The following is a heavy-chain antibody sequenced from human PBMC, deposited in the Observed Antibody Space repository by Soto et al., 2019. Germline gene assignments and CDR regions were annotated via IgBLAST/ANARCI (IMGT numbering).Heavy chain of an antibody. Sequence: PGGSLRLSCAASGFTFSNAWMSWVRQAPGKGLEWVGRIKSKTDGGTTDYAAPVKGRFTISRDDSKNTLYLQMNSLKTEDTAVYYCTTDRRMGRLSYGDYTGYWGQGTLVTVSS. J-gene: IGHJ4*02. CDR2: IKSKTDGGTT. V-gene: IGHV3-15*01. CDR1: GFTFSNAW. CDR3: TTDRRMGRLSYGDYTGY. D-gene: IGHD4-17*01.